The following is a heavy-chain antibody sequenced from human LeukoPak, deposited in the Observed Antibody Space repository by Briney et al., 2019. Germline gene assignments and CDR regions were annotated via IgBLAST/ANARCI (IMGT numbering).Heavy chain of an antibody. V-gene: IGHV4-61*02. D-gene: IGHD1-26*01. CDR2: IYTSGST. CDR3: ARDASGRKDY. J-gene: IGHJ4*02. Sequence: SETLSLTCTVSGGSISSGSYYWSWFRLPAGKGLEWIGRIYTSGSTNYNPSLKSRVTTSVDTSKNQFSLKLSSVTAADTAVYYCARDASGRKDYWGQGTLVTVSS. CDR1: GGSISSGSYY.